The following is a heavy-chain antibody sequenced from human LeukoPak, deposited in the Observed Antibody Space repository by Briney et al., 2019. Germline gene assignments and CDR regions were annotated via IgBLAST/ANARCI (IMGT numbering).Heavy chain of an antibody. CDR3: ASGVYYDYVWGSYRYSFDY. CDR1: GGTFSSYA. Sequence: SVKVSCKASGGTFSSYAISWVRQAPGQGLEWMGGIIPIFGTASYAQKFQGRVTITADKSTSTAYMELSSLRSEDTAVYYCASGVYYDYVWGSYRYSFDYWGQGTLVTVSS. J-gene: IGHJ4*02. D-gene: IGHD3-16*02. V-gene: IGHV1-69*06. CDR2: IIPIFGTA.